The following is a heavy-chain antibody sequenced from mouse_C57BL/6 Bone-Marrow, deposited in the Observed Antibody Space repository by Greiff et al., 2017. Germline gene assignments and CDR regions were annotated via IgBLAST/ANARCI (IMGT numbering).Heavy chain of an antibody. CDR3: TTYDYDRDRDY. Sequence: VQLQQSGAELVRPGASVKLSCTASGFNIKDDYMHWVKQRPEQGLEWIGWIDPENGDTEYASKFQGKATITADTSSNTAYLQLSSLTSEDTAVYYCTTYDYDRDRDYWGQGTTLTVSS. CDR2: IDPENGDT. V-gene: IGHV14-4*01. D-gene: IGHD2-4*01. J-gene: IGHJ2*01. CDR1: GFNIKDDY.